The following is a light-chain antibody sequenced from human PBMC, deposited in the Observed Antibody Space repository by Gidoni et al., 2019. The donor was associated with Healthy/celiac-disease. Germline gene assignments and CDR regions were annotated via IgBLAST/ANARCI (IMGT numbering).Light chain of an antibody. Sequence: DIQMTQSPSSLSASVGDRVTIPCRARQSISSYVNWYQQKSGKAPKLLIYAASSLKSGVPSRFSGSGSGKDFPITISSLQHEDFATYYCQQSYSTPGFGGGTKVEIK. V-gene: IGKV1-39*01. CDR1: QSISSY. CDR3: QQSYSTPG. J-gene: IGKJ4*02. CDR2: AAS.